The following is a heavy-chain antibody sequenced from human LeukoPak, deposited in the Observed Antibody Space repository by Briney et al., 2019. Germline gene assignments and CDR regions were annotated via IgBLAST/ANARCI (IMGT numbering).Heavy chain of an antibody. Sequence: SVKVSCKASGGTFSSYAISWVRQAPGQGLERMGGIIPIFGTANYAQKFQGRVTITTDESTSTAYMELSSLRSEDTAVYYCASDGSRVDIVATIWDYYYYMDVWGKGTTVTVSS. J-gene: IGHJ6*03. CDR1: GGTFSSYA. CDR3: ASDGSRVDIVATIWDYYYYMDV. D-gene: IGHD5-12*01. CDR2: IIPIFGTA. V-gene: IGHV1-69*05.